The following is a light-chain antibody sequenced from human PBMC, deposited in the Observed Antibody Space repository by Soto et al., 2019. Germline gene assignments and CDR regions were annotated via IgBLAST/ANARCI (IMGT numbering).Light chain of an antibody. J-gene: IGLJ3*02. CDR1: SSDVGGYNY. V-gene: IGLV2-14*01. Sequence: QSVLTQPASVSASPGQSITISCTGSSSDVGGYNYVSWYQQHPGRAPKLLIYEVSDRPSGVSNRFSGSKSGNTASLTISGLQAEDEADYYCPSYTNRSTWVFGRGTKLTVL. CDR3: PSYTNRSTWV. CDR2: EVS.